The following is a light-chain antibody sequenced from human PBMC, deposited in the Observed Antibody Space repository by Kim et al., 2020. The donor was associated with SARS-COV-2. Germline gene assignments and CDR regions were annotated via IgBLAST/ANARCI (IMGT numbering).Light chain of an antibody. CDR1: PSVSIN. Sequence: VSPGGRATPSSTASPSVSINLAWYQQSPGQAPRLLISGTSTRAAGIPARFSGGGSGTEFALPISSLQSEDFAVYYCQQYNNWPWTSGQGTKMDIK. CDR3: QQYNNWPWT. CDR2: GTS. J-gene: IGKJ1*01. V-gene: IGKV3-15*01.